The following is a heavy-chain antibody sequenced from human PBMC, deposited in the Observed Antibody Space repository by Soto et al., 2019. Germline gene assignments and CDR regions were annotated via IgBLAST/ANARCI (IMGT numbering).Heavy chain of an antibody. CDR2: ISPSGGRT. D-gene: IGHD2-15*01. J-gene: IGHJ4*02. CDR3: AKRCSGGTCYSSPDY. V-gene: IGHV3-23*01. CDR1: GFTFSSYA. Sequence: QSGGSLRLSCAASGFTFSSYAMSWVRQAPGKGLEWVSAISPSGGRTYYADSVKGRFTISRDNSKNTLYLQMNSLRAEDTAVYYCAKRCSGGTCYSSPDYWGQGTLVTVSS.